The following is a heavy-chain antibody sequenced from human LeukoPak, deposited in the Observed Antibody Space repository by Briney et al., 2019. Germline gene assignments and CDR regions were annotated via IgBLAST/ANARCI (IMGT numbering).Heavy chain of an antibody. CDR3: VRGWQQLGS. CDR2: LTGGSDNS. J-gene: IGHJ5*02. CDR1: GLTFSTYA. Sequence: GGSLRLSCVASGLTFSTYAVSWVRQAPGKGLEWVSSLTGGSDNSGHADSVKGRFSISRDNSKNTLYLQMNSLTAEDTAVYYCVRGWQQLGSWGRGTLVTVSS. D-gene: IGHD1-1*01. V-gene: IGHV3-23*01.